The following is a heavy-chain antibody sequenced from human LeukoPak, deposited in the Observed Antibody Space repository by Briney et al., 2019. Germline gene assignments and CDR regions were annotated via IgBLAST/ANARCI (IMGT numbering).Heavy chain of an antibody. J-gene: IGHJ5*02. CDR1: GFTVRSNY. Sequence: GGSLRLSCAASGFTVRSNYMNWVRQAPGKGLEWVSVIYSGGSTYYADSVKGRFTISRDNSKNTLYLQMNSLRAEDTAVYYCARRLGLGFGEYSNNWFDPWGQGTLVTVSS. CDR2: IYSGGST. D-gene: IGHD3-10*01. CDR3: ARRLGLGFGEYSNNWFDP. V-gene: IGHV3-66*04.